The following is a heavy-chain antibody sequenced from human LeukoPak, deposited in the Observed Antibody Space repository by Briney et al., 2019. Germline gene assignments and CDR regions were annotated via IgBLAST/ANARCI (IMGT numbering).Heavy chain of an antibody. CDR1: GFTFASYA. J-gene: IGHJ4*02. CDR3: AKAPLGQCSDVTCYQFDY. CDR2: VIYNGVDT. Sequence: GGSLRLSCAASGFTFASYAMNWVRQTPEKGLECVSSVIYNGVDTYHADSVKGRFTVSRDNSKDTLYLQMNSLRAEDTAIYYCAKAPLGQCSDVTCYQFDYWGQGTLVTVSS. D-gene: IGHD2-2*01. V-gene: IGHV3-23*01.